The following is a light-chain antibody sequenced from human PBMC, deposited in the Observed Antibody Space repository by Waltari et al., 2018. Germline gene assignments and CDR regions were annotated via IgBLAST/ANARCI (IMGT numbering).Light chain of an antibody. CDR2: QDI. V-gene: IGLV3-1*01. CDR3: QAWDNWTVV. Sequence: SYDLTQPPSVSVSPGQTAYISCSGNKLWDINVSWYQQRPGQSHVLVIFQDIERPSRIPERFSGSHSASAATLVISGTQDLDEADYYCQAWDNWTVVFGGGTKLTVL. CDR1: KLWDIN. J-gene: IGLJ3*02.